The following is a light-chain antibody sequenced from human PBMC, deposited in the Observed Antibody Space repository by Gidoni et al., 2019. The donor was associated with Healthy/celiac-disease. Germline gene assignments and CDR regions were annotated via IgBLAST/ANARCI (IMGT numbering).Light chain of an antibody. J-gene: IGKJ4*01. CDR3: QQYGSSRA. CDR1: QSVSSSY. Sequence: ELVLTQSPGTLSLSPGERATLSCRASQSVSSSYLAWYQQKPGQAPRLLIYGASSRATGISDRFSGSGSGTDFTLTISRLEPEDFAVYYCQQYGSSRAFGGGTKVEIK. V-gene: IGKV3-20*01. CDR2: GAS.